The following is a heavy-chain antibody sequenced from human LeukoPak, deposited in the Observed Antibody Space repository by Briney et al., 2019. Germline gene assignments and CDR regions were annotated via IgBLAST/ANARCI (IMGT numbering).Heavy chain of an antibody. D-gene: IGHD3-16*02. V-gene: IGHV3-11*04. Sequence: PGGSLRLSCAASGFTFSDYYMNWIRQAPGKGLEWISYISSSGGTIYYADSVKGRFTISRDNAKKSLYLQMNSLRAEDTAVYYCARELPYVWGSYRYPVWGQGTLVTVSS. CDR1: GFTFSDYY. CDR2: ISSSGGTI. CDR3: ARELPYVWGSYRYPV. J-gene: IGHJ4*02.